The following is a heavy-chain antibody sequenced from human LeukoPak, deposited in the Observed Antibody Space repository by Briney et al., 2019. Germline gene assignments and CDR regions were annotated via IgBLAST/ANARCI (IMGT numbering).Heavy chain of an antibody. V-gene: IGHV4-59*01. CDR3: ARDGYSNTYYYYMDV. J-gene: IGHJ6*03. D-gene: IGHD6-13*01. Sequence: SETLSLTCPVSGVSISSYYWSWIRQPPGKGLEWIGYIYYSGSTNYNPSLKSRVTISVDTSKNQFSLKLSSVTAADTAVYYCARDGYSNTYYYYMDVWGKGTTVTVSS. CDR2: IYYSGST. CDR1: GVSISSYY.